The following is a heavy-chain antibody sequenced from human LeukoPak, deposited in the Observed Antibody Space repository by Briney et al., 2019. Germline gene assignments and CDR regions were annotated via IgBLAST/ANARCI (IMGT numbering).Heavy chain of an antibody. Sequence: PGGSLRLSCAASEFTFSNYWMTWVRQAPGKGLEWVANIRQDGRDKYYADSVRGRFTLSRDNANNSLSLQMNSLRAEDTAVYYCARDRGRGEDYWGQGTLVTVSS. D-gene: IGHD3-10*01. J-gene: IGHJ4*02. CDR2: IRQDGRDK. V-gene: IGHV3-7*01. CDR1: EFTFSNYW. CDR3: ARDRGRGEDY.